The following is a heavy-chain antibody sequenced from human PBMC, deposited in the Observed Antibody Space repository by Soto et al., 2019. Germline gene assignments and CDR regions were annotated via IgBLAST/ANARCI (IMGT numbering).Heavy chain of an antibody. CDR3: AKGLSMVRVLFVLLPDGLDI. V-gene: IGHV3-30*18. CDR2: ISYDGDKK. Sequence: QVQLVESGGGVVQPGRSLRLSCTASGFSFSSFGMHWVRQAPGKGLEWAASISYDGDKKYSADSVKGRFTVSIDNSKNTLYLQMNSLSADDTAVYYCAKGLSMVRVLFVLLPDGLDIWGQGTVVTVSS. D-gene: IGHD3-10*01. J-gene: IGHJ3*02. CDR1: GFSFSSFG.